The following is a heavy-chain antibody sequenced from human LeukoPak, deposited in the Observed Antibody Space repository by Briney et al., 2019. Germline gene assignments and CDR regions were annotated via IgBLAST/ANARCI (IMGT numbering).Heavy chain of an antibody. CDR2: IYYSGST. J-gene: IGHJ4*02. D-gene: IGHD6-13*01. V-gene: IGHV4-39*01. CDR3: ERHEEWGGYSSSWLIDC. Sequence: SETLSLTCTVSGGSISSSNYYWGWIRQPPGKGLEWIGSIYYSGSTYYNPSLKSRVTISVGTSKNQFSMKLSSVTAADTAVYYCERHEEWGGYSSSWLIDCWGQGTLVTVSS. CDR1: GGSISSSNYY.